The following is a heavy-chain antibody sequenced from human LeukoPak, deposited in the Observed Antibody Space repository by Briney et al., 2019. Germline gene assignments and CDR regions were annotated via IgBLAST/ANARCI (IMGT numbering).Heavy chain of an antibody. D-gene: IGHD5-12*01. CDR1: GYTLTELS. Sequence: ASVKVSCKVSGYTLTELSMHWVRQAPGKGLEWMGGFDPEDGETIYAQTFQGRVTMTEDTSTDTAYMELSSLRSEDTAGYYCAARRAGGYSGYDTNYFDYWGQGTLVTVSS. CDR3: AARRAGGYSGYDTNYFDY. V-gene: IGHV1-24*01. CDR2: FDPEDGET. J-gene: IGHJ4*02.